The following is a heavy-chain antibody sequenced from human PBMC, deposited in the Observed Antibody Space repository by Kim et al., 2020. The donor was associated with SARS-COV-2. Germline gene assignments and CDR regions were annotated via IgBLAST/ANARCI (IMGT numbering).Heavy chain of an antibody. V-gene: IGHV1-2*06. J-gene: IGHJ4*01. CDR2: IHSNTGDA. CDR1: GYTFTGHY. Sequence: ASVKVSCKGSGYTFTGHYVHWVRQAPGQGLEWMGRIHSNTGDANFAEKFQGRVTLTRDTSLTTVYMEVNSLTSDDTAIYYCALDYGAFFGYFDYWGQGT. CDR3: ALDYGAFFGYFDY. D-gene: IGHD4-17*01.